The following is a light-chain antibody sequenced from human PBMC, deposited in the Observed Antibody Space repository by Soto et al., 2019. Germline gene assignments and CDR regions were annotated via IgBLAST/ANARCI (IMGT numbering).Light chain of an antibody. V-gene: IGLV2-14*03. Sequence: QSALTQPAYVSGSPGQSIAISCTGTSSDVGAYNHVSWYQHYPGKAPKRLIYDVSNRTSGVSDRFSGSKSGNTASLTISGLQAEDEADYYCSSYTSRYSYVFGTGTKLTVL. J-gene: IGLJ1*01. CDR1: SSDVGAYNH. CDR3: SSYTSRYSYV. CDR2: DVS.